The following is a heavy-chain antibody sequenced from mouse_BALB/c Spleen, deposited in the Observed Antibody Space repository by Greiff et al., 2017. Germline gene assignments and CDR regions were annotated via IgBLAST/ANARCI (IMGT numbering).Heavy chain of an antibody. CDR1: GFSLTSYG. V-gene: IGHV2-2*02. J-gene: IGHJ4*01. CDR3: ARRESTTAPYAMDY. D-gene: IGHD1-2*01. Sequence: QAQLKESGPGLVQPSQSLSITCTVSGFSLTSYGVHWVRQSPGKGLEWLGVIWSGGSTDYNAAFISRLSISKDNSKSQVFFKMNSLQANDTAIYYCARRESTTAPYAMDYWGQGTSVTVSS. CDR2: IWSGGST.